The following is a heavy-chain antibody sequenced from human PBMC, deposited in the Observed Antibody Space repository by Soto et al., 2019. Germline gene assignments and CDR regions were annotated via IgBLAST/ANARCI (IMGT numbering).Heavy chain of an antibody. CDR3: ANDSPGSGNYQDVDY. CDR2: LTPGGETT. D-gene: IGHD1-26*01. Sequence: EVHLLQSGGGLVQPGGSLRLSCAASGFTFSSFAMTWVRQAPGAGLEWVSALTPGGETTYYIASVRGRFTISRDNARDTLYLQMNSLTAGDTAVYYCANDSPGSGNYQDVDYWGQGTLVTVSS. J-gene: IGHJ4*02. CDR1: GFTFSSFA. V-gene: IGHV3-23*01.